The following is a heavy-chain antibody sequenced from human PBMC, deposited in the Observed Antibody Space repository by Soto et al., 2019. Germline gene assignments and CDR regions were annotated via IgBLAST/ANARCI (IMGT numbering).Heavy chain of an antibody. CDR2: ISTSGDST. V-gene: IGHV3-23*01. D-gene: IGHD2-2*01. Sequence: EVQLLESGVGLVQPGGSLRLSCAASGFTFSSYAMSWVRQAPGKGLEWVSGISTSGDSTYHADSVKGRFTISRDNSKNTLYLQMNSLRAGDTAVYYCAINSRYCSSTSCYADWGQGTLVTVSS. CDR3: AINSRYCSSTSCYAD. J-gene: IGHJ4*02. CDR1: GFTFSSYA.